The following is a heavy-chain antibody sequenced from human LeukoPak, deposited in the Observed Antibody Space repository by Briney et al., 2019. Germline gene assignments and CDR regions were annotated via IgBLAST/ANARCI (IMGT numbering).Heavy chain of an antibody. CDR2: ISSISGHI. J-gene: IGHJ4*02. CDR1: GFTFSDYS. V-gene: IGHV3-21*06. D-gene: IGHD2-21*01. CDR3: ARLFRARGDY. Sequence: GGSLRLSCAASGFTFSDYSMNWIRQAPGKGLEWVSSISSISGHIYYADSVKGRFTISRDNAKNSLYLQMNSLRNEDTAVYYCARLFRARGDYWGQGTLVTVSS.